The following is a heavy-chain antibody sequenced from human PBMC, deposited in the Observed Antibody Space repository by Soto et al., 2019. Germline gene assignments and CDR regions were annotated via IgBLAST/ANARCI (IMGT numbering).Heavy chain of an antibody. J-gene: IGHJ6*03. CDR3: AREGSQTLDYYYYMDV. CDR2: MNPNSGNT. Sequence: ASVKVSCKASGYTFTSYDINWVRQATGQGLEWMGWMNPNSGNTGYAQKFQGRVTMTRNTSISTAYMELSSLRSEDTAVYYCAREGSQTLDYYYYMDVWGKGTTVTVSS. CDR1: GYTFTSYD. D-gene: IGHD3-10*01. V-gene: IGHV1-8*01.